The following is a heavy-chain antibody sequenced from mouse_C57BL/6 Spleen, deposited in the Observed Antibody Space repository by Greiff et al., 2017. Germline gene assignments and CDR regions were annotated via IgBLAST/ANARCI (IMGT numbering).Heavy chain of an antibody. CDR2: ISNLAYSI. V-gene: IGHV5-15*01. CDR1: GFTFSDYG. Sequence: EVKLMESGGGLVQPGGSLKLSCAASGFTFSDYGMAWVRQAPRKGPEWVAFISNLAYSIYYADTVTGRFTISRENAKNTLYLERSSLRSEDTAMYYCARRTAPGYFDVWGTGTTVTVSS. J-gene: IGHJ1*03. CDR3: ARRTAPGYFDV. D-gene: IGHD1-2*01.